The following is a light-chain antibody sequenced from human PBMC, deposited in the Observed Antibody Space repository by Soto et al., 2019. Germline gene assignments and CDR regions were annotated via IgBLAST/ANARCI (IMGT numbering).Light chain of an antibody. J-gene: IGLJ2*01. CDR2: EVN. V-gene: IGLV2-23*02. Sequence: QSALTQPASVSGSPGQSITISCTGTTSDVWSYNLVSWYQQHPGRAPKLIIYEVNERPSGVSNRFSGSKSANTASLTISGLQAEDEADYYCCSYAGPYVVFGAGTKVTVL. CDR3: CSYAGPYVV. CDR1: TSDVWSYNL.